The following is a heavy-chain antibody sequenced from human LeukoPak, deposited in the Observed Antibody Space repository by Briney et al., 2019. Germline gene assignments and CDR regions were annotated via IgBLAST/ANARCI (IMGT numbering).Heavy chain of an antibody. J-gene: IGHJ4*02. Sequence: GGSLRLSCAASGFTFSRYWMHWVREAPGKGLMWVSGINSDGSSTRYADSVKGRFTISRDNAKNTMYLQMNSLRAEDTAVYYCVRGADTGYSSDCWGRETLVTVSS. V-gene: IGHV3-74*01. CDR2: INSDGSST. CDR3: VRGADTGYSSDC. D-gene: IGHD3-9*01. CDR1: GFTFSRYW.